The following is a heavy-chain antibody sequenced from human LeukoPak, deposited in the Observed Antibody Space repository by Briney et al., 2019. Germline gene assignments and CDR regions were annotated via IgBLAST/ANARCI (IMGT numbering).Heavy chain of an antibody. Sequence: GGSLRLSCAASGFTFSSYSMNWVRQAPGKGLEWVSSITTSSSYIYYADSVKGRFTISRDNAKNSLYLQMNILRAEDTAVYYCARDGGDSGFDPWGQGTLVTVSS. CDR2: ITTSSSYI. J-gene: IGHJ5*02. CDR1: GFTFSSYS. D-gene: IGHD2-21*02. V-gene: IGHV3-21*01. CDR3: ARDGGDSGFDP.